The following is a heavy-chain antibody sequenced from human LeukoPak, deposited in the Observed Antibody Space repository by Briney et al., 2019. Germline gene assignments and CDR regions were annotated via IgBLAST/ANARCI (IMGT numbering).Heavy chain of an antibody. D-gene: IGHD5-18*01. Sequence: SGGSLRLSCAASGLTFSFSVYSMNWVRQAPGKGLEWVSSIISCSSYIYYADSVKGRFTISRDNAKNSLYLQMNTLRAEDTAVYYCATSGYHYGLVDYWGQGTLVTVSS. CDR1: GLTFSFSVYS. J-gene: IGHJ4*02. CDR3: ATSGYHYGLVDY. V-gene: IGHV3-21*01. CDR2: IISCSSYI.